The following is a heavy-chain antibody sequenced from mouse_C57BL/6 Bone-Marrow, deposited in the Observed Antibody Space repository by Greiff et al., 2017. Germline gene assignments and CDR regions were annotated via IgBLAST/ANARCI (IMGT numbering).Heavy chain of an antibody. CDR1: GFTLSDYY. CDR2: ISNGGGST. V-gene: IGHV5-12*01. Sequence: DVKLVESGGGLVQPGGSLKLSCAASGFTLSDYYMYWVRQTPEKRLEWVAYISNGGGSTYYPDTVKGRFTISRDNAKNTLYLQMSRLKSEDTAMYYCARRGYYGSSYWYFDVWGTGTTVTVSS. D-gene: IGHD1-1*01. J-gene: IGHJ1*03. CDR3: ARRGYYGSSYWYFDV.